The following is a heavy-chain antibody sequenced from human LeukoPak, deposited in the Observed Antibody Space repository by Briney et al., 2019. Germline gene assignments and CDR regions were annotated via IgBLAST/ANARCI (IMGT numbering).Heavy chain of an antibody. CDR1: GYTLTSYD. V-gene: IGHV1-8*01. D-gene: IGHD3-22*01. CDR2: MNPNNGNT. CDR3: ARGFLGYDSSDYAFSYY. J-gene: IGHJ4*02. Sequence: ASVKVSCKASGYTLTSYDITWVRQASGQGLEWMGWMNPNNGNTGYAQRFQGRVTLTRDTSISTAYMELSSLRSEDTAVYFCARGFLGYDSSDYAFSYYWGQGTLVTVSS.